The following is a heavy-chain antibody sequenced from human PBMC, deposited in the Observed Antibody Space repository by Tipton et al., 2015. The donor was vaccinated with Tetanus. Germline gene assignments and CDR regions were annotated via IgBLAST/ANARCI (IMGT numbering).Heavy chain of an antibody. Sequence: SLRLSCKGSGFTFKHHGMNWVRKAPGKGLERVALIWYDGSNEDYAHSVRGRFTISRDNSKNTLSLQMNSLRAEDTAVYYCARRMNSGHVYNPLDLWGQGTMVTVSS. CDR1: GFTFKHHG. J-gene: IGHJ3*01. D-gene: IGHD5-24*01. V-gene: IGHV3-33*03. CDR3: ARRMNSGHVYNPLDL. CDR2: IWYDGSNE.